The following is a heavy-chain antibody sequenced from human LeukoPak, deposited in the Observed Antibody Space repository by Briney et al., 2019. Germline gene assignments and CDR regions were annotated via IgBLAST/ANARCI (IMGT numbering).Heavy chain of an antibody. V-gene: IGHV4-4*07. J-gene: IGHJ6*02. CDR1: GGSFSNYY. CDR3: ARQPPQYYGMDV. CDR2: IYISGST. Sequence: PSETLSLTCTVSGGSFSNYYWSWIRQPARKGLEWIGRIYISGSTNYNPSVKSRVTMSVDTSNNQYSLKLTSVTAADTAVYYCARQPPQYYGMDVWGQGTTVTVSS. D-gene: IGHD1-14*01.